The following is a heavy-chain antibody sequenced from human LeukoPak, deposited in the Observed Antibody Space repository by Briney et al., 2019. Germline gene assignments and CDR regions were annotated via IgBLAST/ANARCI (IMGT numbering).Heavy chain of an antibody. J-gene: IGHJ6*04. D-gene: IGHD3-10*02. CDR3: AELGITMIGGV. CDR1: GFTFNNYA. Sequence: PGGSLRLSCAASGFTFNNYAMTWIRQAPGKGLERVSSVSGSDGSTYYADSVKGRFTISRDNAKNSLYLQMNSLRAEDTAVYYCAELGITMIGGVWGKGTTVTISS. V-gene: IGHV3-23*01. CDR2: VSGSDGST.